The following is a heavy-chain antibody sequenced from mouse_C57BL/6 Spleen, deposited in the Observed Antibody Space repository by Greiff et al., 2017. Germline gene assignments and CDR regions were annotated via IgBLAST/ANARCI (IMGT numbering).Heavy chain of an antibody. CDR1: GYTFTDYE. CDR3: TRRGYSNDAMDY. D-gene: IGHD2-5*01. J-gene: IGHJ4*01. V-gene: IGHV1-15*01. Sequence: QVQLQQSGAELVRPGASVTLSCKASGYTFTDYEMHWVKQTPVHGLEWIGAIDPETGGTAYNQKFKGKAILTADKSSSTAYMELRSLTSEDYAVYDCTRRGYSNDAMDYWGQGTSVTVSS. CDR2: IDPETGGT.